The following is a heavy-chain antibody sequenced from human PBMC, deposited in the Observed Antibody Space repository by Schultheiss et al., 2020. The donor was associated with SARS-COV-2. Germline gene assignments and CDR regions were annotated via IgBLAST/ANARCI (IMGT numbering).Heavy chain of an antibody. V-gene: IGHV3-48*01. CDR3: AKDLMITFGGVIAAGGMDV. CDR2: ISSSGSTI. J-gene: IGHJ6*02. CDR1: GFTFSSYG. D-gene: IGHD3-16*02. Sequence: GGSLRLSCAVSGFTFSSYGMHWVRQAPCKGLEWVSYISSSGSTIYYADSVKGRFTISRDNSKNTLYLQMNSLRAEDTAVYYCAKDLMITFGGVIAAGGMDVWGQGTTVTVSS.